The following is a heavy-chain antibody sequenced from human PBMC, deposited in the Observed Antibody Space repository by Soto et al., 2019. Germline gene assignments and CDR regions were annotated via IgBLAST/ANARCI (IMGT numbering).Heavy chain of an antibody. CDR2: IKSKTDGGTT. Sequence: GGSLRLSCAASGFTFSNAWMSWVRQAPGKGLEWVGRIKSKTDGGTTDYDAPVKGRFTISRDDSKNTLYLQMNSLKTEDTAVYYCTTEYSSGWYAHWGQGTLVTVSS. J-gene: IGHJ5*02. D-gene: IGHD6-19*01. V-gene: IGHV3-15*01. CDR1: GFTFSNAW. CDR3: TTEYSSGWYAH.